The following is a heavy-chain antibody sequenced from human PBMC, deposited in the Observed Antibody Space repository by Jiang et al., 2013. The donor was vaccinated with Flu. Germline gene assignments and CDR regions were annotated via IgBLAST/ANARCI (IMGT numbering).Heavy chain of an antibody. CDR3: ARADYDFWSGYLYYFDY. CDR2: INPSGGST. CDR1: GYTFTSYY. V-gene: IGHV1-46*01. D-gene: IGHD3-3*01. Sequence: SGYTFTSYYMHWVRQAPGQGLEWMGIINPSGGSTSYAQKFQGRVTMTRDTSTSTVCMELSSLRSEDTAVYYCARADYDFWSGYLYYFDYWGQGTLVTVSS. J-gene: IGHJ4*02.